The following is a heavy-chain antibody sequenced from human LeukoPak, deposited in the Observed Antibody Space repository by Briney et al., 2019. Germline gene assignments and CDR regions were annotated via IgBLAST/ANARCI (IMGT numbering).Heavy chain of an antibody. D-gene: IGHD6-19*01. CDR1: GFTFSKYG. CDR3: ARVAGFSSGWYAFDI. J-gene: IGHJ3*02. CDR2: MWSDGSNR. V-gene: IGHV3-33*01. Sequence: PGGSLRLSCVASGFTFSKYGMQWVRQAPGRGLEGVAAMWSDGSNRYHADSVKGRFTIARDNPKNTLYLQMNSLRAEDTAVYYCARVAGFSSGWYAFDIWGQGTMVTVSS.